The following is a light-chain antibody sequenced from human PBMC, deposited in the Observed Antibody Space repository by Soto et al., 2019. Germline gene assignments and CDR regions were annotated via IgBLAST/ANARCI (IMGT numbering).Light chain of an antibody. Sequence: DIQMTQSPSSLSASVGDSGTITCRASQSVNIYLSWYQQKPGKAPKLLINVASTLQGGVPSRFSGSGSWTEFTLAISSLQPEDSATYYCQQSFSTPLTFGGGTRVEIK. J-gene: IGKJ4*01. CDR2: VAS. CDR3: QQSFSTPLT. CDR1: QSVNIY. V-gene: IGKV1-39*01.